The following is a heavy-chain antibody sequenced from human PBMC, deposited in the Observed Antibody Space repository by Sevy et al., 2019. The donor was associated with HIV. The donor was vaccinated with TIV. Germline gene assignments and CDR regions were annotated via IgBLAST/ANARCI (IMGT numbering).Heavy chain of an antibody. V-gene: IGHV3-21*01. Sequence: GGSLRLSCAASGFTFSSYAMSWVRQAPGKGLEWVSSISSSSSYIYYADSVKGRFTISRDNAKNSLYLQMNSLRTEDTAVYYCARDPKSSWSYYFDYWGQGTLVTVSS. CDR1: GFTFSSYA. CDR3: ARDPKSSWSYYFDY. CDR2: ISSSSSYI. D-gene: IGHD6-13*01. J-gene: IGHJ4*02.